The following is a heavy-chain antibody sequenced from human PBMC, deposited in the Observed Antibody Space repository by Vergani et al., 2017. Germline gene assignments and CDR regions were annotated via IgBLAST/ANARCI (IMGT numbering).Heavy chain of an antibody. CDR3: AKARDPNCKGGNCYSYYYGLDL. Sequence: EVHLLESGGGQVEAGGSLRLSCAASGFTFSSYAMSWVRQAPGKGLEWVSAISGSGGNTFYTDSVKGRFTISRDNSKDTLYLQMNSLRVEDTAIYYCAKARDPNCKGGNCYSYYYGLDLWGQGTTVTVSS. CDR1: GFTFSSYA. V-gene: IGHV3-23*01. CDR2: ISGSGGNT. D-gene: IGHD2-21*01. J-gene: IGHJ6*02.